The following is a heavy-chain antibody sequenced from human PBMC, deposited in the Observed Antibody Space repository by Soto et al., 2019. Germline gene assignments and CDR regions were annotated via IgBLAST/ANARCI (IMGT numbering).Heavy chain of an antibody. CDR3: ARDSNPFGVVIRSPEKQKYGMDV. CDR2: ISSYNNNA. V-gene: IGHV1-18*01. J-gene: IGHJ6*02. CDR1: SYPFTGYG. Sequence: GXSVKVSCKACSYPFTGYGFAWVRQAPGHGLQWLGRISSYNNNADDAQEFQGRITMTTDTSTTTAVMELRSLTSDDTGVYYCARDSNPFGVVIRSPEKQKYGMDVWGQGTTVTVSS. D-gene: IGHD3-3*01.